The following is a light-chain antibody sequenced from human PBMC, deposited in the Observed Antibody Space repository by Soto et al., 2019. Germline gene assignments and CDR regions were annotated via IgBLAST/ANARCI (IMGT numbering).Light chain of an antibody. Sequence: DIVLTQSPGTLSSSPGEGVPLSCRASQSVSRSYLAWYQHKPGQAPRLLMYGASSRAIGIPDRFSGGGSGTDFTLTISRLEPEDFAVYYCQQYATSPPTFGQGTKVDIK. CDR1: QSVSRSY. CDR2: GAS. CDR3: QQYATSPPT. V-gene: IGKV3-20*01. J-gene: IGKJ1*01.